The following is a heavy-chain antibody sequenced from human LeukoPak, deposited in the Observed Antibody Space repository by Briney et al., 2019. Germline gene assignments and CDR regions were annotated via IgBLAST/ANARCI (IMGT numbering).Heavy chain of an antibody. CDR2: IYTSGST. V-gene: IGHV4-4*07. CDR3: ARRRGRSYDILTGNSNYFDY. J-gene: IGHJ4*02. Sequence: SETLSLTCTVSGGSISSYYWSWIRQAAGKGLEWIGRIYTSGSTNYNPSLKSRVTMSVDTSKNQFSLKLSSVTAADTAVYYCARRRGRSYDILTGNSNYFDYWGQGTLVTVSS. CDR1: GGSISSYY. D-gene: IGHD3-9*01.